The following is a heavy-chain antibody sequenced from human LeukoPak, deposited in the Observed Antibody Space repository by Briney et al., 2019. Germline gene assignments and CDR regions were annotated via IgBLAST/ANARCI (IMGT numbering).Heavy chain of an antibody. J-gene: IGHJ6*03. CDR2: ISYDGSNK. V-gene: IGHV3-30*01. CDR1: GFTFSSYA. CDR3: ARDPRGRCSGGSCYRGSYYYYYMDV. D-gene: IGHD2-15*01. Sequence: PGRSLRLSCAASGFTFSSYAMHWVRQAPSKGLKWVAVISYDGSNKYYADSVKGRFTISRDNSKNTLYLQMNSLRAEDTAVYYCARDPRGRCSGGSCYRGSYYYYYMDVWGKGTTVTVSS.